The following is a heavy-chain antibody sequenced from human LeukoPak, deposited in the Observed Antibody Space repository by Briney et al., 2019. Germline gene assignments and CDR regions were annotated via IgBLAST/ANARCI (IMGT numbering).Heavy chain of an antibody. J-gene: IGHJ4*02. CDR2: IKTDGSQK. D-gene: IGHD2-21*01. CDR1: GFTFSSYW. Sequence: GGSLRLSCAASGFTFSSYWMSWVRQAPGKGLEWVANIKTDGSQKYYVDSLKGRFTISRDNAKNSLYLQMNNLRDEDTAVYYCVPHGVNTINYWGQGTLVTVSS. CDR3: VPHGVNTINY. V-gene: IGHV3-7*01.